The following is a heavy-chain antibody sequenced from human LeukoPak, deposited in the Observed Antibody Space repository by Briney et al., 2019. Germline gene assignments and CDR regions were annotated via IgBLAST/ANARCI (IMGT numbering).Heavy chain of an antibody. J-gene: IGHJ4*02. CDR1: GFTLSSYS. CDR3: SRENGAFSPFGY. Sequence: GSLRLSCAASGFTLSSYSMNWVRQPPGQGLEWIGEISLTGLTHYNPSLESRVTVSLDKSKNQLSLNLTSVTAADTAVYFCSRENGAFSPFGYWGQGILVTVLS. CDR2: ISLTGLT. D-gene: IGHD3-16*01. V-gene: IGHV4-4*01.